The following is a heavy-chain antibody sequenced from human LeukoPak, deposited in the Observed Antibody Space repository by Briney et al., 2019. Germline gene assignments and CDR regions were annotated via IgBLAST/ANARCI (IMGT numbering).Heavy chain of an antibody. V-gene: IGHV3-30*04. J-gene: IGHJ3*02. CDR2: ISYDGSNK. CDR1: GFTFSSYA. D-gene: IGHD3-22*01. CDR3: ARIQIVVVHLDSGDAFDI. Sequence: PGGSLRLSCAASGFTFSSYAMHWVRQAPGKGLEWVGVISYDGSNKYYADSVKGRFTLARDTCNNTPYLQMNSHRAEGTGVNSRARIQIVVVHLDSGDAFDIWGQGTMVTVSS.